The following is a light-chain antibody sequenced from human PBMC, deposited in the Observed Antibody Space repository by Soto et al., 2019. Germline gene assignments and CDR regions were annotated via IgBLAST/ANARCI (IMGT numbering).Light chain of an antibody. J-gene: IGLJ2*01. CDR2: QDS. V-gene: IGLV3-1*01. Sequence: SYELTQPPSVSVSPGQTASITCSGDKLGDKYACWYQQKPGQSPVLVIYQDSKRPSGIPERFSGSNSGNTASLTISGTQAMDEADHYSQAWDSTTVVFGGGTNLTVL. CDR1: KLGDKY. CDR3: QAWDSTTVV.